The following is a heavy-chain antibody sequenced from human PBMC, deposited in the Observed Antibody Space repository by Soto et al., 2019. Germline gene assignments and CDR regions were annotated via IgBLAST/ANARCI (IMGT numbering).Heavy chain of an antibody. D-gene: IGHD2-21*02. CDR3: AGPYNCASACYHAYSLDS. V-gene: IGHV4-34*01. J-gene: IGHJ4*02. Sequence: QVQLQQWGAGLLKPSETLSLTCAVYGGSFSDYYWNWIRQSPGKGLEWIGKINHSGSTYNPSLTSRVTISLDTSKNQFSLTLSSVTAADPAVYYCAGPYNCASACYHAYSLDSWGQGTLVTVST. CDR2: INHSGST. CDR1: GGSFSDYY.